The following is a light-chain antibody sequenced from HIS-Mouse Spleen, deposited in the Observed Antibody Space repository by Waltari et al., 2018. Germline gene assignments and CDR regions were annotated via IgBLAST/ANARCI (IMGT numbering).Light chain of an antibody. Sequence: QSALTQPASVSGSPGQSITISCTGTSSDVGGYNYVYWYQQHPVKAPKLMIYEVSNRPSGVSNRFSGSKSGNTASLTISGLQAEDEADYYCSSYTSSSTLVFGTGTKVTVL. J-gene: IGLJ1*01. V-gene: IGLV2-14*01. CDR3: SSYTSSSTLV. CDR2: EVS. CDR1: SSDVGGYNY.